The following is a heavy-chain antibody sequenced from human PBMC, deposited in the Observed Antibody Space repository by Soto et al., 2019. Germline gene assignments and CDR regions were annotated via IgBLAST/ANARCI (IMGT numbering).Heavy chain of an antibody. Sequence: SVKVSCKASGGTFSSYAISWVRQAPGQGLEWMGGIIPIFGTANYAQKFQGRVTITADESTSTAYMELSSLRSEDTAVYYCARDRRITMVRGVINDAFDIWGQGTMVTVSS. CDR2: IIPIFGTA. V-gene: IGHV1-69*13. J-gene: IGHJ3*02. D-gene: IGHD3-10*01. CDR3: ARDRRITMVRGVINDAFDI. CDR1: GGTFSSYA.